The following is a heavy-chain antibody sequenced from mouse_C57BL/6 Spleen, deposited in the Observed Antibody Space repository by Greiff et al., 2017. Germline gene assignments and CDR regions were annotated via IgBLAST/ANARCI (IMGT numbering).Heavy chain of an antibody. Sequence: VQVVESGPGLVQPSQSLSITCTASGFSLTSYGVHWVRQSPGKGLEWLGVIWSGGSTDYNAAFISRLSISKDNSKSQVFFKMNSLQAEDTAIYYCARKDDGYYEGDAMDYWGQGTSVTVSS. V-gene: IGHV2-2*01. CDR2: IWSGGST. CDR1: GFSLTSYG. CDR3: ARKDDGYYEGDAMDY. D-gene: IGHD2-3*01. J-gene: IGHJ4*01.